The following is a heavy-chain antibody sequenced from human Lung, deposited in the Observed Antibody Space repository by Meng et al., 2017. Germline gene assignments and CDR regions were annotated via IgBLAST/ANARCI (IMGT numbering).Heavy chain of an antibody. D-gene: IGHD4-11*01. CDR2: INHSGST. CDR1: GGSFSDYY. Sequence: QVQLRQWRAALLKPSETLSLSCGVPGGSFSDYYWSRIPQPPGKGLEWIGEINHSGSTNYNPSLESRATISVDTSQNNLSMKLSSVTAADSAVYYCARGPTTMAHDFDYWGQGTLVTVSS. V-gene: IGHV4-34*01. J-gene: IGHJ4*02. CDR3: ARGPTTMAHDFDY.